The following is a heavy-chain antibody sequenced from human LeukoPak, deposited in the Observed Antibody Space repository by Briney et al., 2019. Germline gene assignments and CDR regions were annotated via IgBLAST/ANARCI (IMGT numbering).Heavy chain of an antibody. Sequence: SETLSLTCTVSGGSISSSSYYWGWVRQPPGKGLEWIGSIYYSGSTYYNPSLKSRVTISVDTSKNQFSLKLSSVTAADTAVYYCARLAEQPRPRNWFAPWGQGTLVTVSS. D-gene: IGHD6-13*01. CDR3: ARLAEQPRPRNWFAP. CDR1: GGSISSSSYY. CDR2: IYYSGST. J-gene: IGHJ5*02. V-gene: IGHV4-39*01.